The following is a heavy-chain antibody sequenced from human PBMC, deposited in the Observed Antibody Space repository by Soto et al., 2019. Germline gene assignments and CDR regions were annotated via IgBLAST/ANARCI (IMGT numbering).Heavy chain of an antibody. V-gene: IGHV4-39*01. D-gene: IGHD6-13*01. J-gene: IGHJ5*02. CDR1: GGSISSSSFH. Sequence: QLQLQESGPGLVKPSETLSLTCTVSGGSISSSSFHWGWIRQPPGKGLEWIGSIYYSGSTSYSPSLKVRVTISVDTAKNQFSLKLSSVTAADTAVYYCARRERAAGTDWWFDPWGQGTLVTVSS. CDR2: IYYSGST. CDR3: ARRERAAGTDWWFDP.